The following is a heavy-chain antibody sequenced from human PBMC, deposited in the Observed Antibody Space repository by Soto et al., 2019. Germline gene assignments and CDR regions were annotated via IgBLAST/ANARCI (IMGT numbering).Heavy chain of an antibody. V-gene: IGHV4-30-4*01. CDR1: GGSISSGDYY. CDR2: IYYSGST. J-gene: IGHJ4*02. D-gene: IGHD3-22*01. Sequence: PSETLSLTCTVSGGSISSGDYYWSWIRQPPGKGLEWIGYIYYSGSTYYNPSLKSRVTISVDTSKNQFSLKLSSVTAADTAVYYCARDGYYYDSTGYYGYYFDYWGQGTLVTVSS. CDR3: ARDGYYYDSTGYYGYYFDY.